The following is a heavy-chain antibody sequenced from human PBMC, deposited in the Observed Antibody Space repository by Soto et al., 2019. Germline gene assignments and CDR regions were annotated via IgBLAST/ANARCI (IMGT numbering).Heavy chain of an antibody. CDR1: GGSFSTYG. J-gene: IGHJ6*02. CDR3: ARDQAQYYYGSGSYHYGMDV. V-gene: IGHV1-69*13. D-gene: IGHD3-10*01. Sequence: SVKVSCKASGGSFSTYGISWVRQAPGQGLEWMGGIIPIYGTATYAQKFQGRVTITADESTSTAYMELSSLRSEDTAVYYCARDQAQYYYGSGSYHYGMDVWGQGTTVTVSS. CDR2: IIPIYGTA.